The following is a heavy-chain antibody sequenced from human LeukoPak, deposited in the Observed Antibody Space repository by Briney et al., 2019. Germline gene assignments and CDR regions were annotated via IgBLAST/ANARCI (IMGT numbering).Heavy chain of an antibody. Sequence: ASVKVSYKASGGTFSSYAISWVRQAPGQGLEWMGRIIPILGIANYAQKFQGRVTITADKSTSTAYMELSSLRSEDTAVYYCASDNRIVVVVAATPWFDPWGQGTLVTVSS. CDR1: GGTFSSYA. J-gene: IGHJ5*02. CDR3: ASDNRIVVVVAATPWFDP. CDR2: IIPILGIA. V-gene: IGHV1-69*04. D-gene: IGHD2-15*01.